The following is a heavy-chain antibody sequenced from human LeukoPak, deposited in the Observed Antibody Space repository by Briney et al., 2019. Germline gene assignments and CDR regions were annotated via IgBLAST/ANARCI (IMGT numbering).Heavy chain of an antibody. CDR1: GFTFSSYW. J-gene: IGHJ4*02. Sequence: GGSLRLSCAASGFTFSSYWMSWVRQAPGKGLEWVANIKQDGSEKYYVDSVKGRFTISRDNVKNSLYLQMNSLRAEDTAVYYCAREGIRFYDSFAYYFDYWGQGTLVTVSS. CDR2: IKQDGSEK. D-gene: IGHD3-3*01. V-gene: IGHV3-7*03. CDR3: AREGIRFYDSFAYYFDY.